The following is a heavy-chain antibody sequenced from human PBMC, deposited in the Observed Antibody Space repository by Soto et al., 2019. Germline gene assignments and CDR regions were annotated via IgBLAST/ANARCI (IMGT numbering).Heavy chain of an antibody. J-gene: IGHJ4*02. D-gene: IGHD5-18*01. Sequence: SETLSLTCTVSGGSISNGYHWAWIRQPPGMGLEWIGYIYYSGSTYYNPSLKSRVTISVDTSKNQFSLKLSSVTAADTAVYYCASSGAMVGFDYWGQGTLVTVSS. CDR2: IYYSGST. CDR1: GGSISNGYH. V-gene: IGHV4-59*06. CDR3: ASSGAMVGFDY.